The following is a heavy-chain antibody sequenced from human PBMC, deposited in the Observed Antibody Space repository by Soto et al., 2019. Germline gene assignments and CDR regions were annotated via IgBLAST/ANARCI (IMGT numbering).Heavy chain of an antibody. CDR2: IYYSGST. CDR1: GGSISSGGYY. Sequence: QVQLQESGPGLVKPSQTLSLTCTVSGGSISSGGYYWSWIRQHPGKGLEWIGYIYYSGSTYYNQSLKSRVTISVDTSKNVFSLELSSVTAADAAVYYCASDRGDYYGPDYYFDYWGQGTLVTVSS. V-gene: IGHV4-31*03. CDR3: ASDRGDYYGPDYYFDY. J-gene: IGHJ4*02. D-gene: IGHD3-10*01.